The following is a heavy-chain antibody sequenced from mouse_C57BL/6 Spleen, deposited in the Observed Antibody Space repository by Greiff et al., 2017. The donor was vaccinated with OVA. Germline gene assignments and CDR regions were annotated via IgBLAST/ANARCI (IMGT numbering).Heavy chain of an antibody. Sequence: EVMLVESGEGLVKPGGSLKLSCAASGFTFSSYAMSWVRQTPEKRLEWVAYISSGGDYIYYADTVKGRFTISRDNARNTLYLQMSSLKSEDTAMYYCTRDSGYYGSSYWFAYWGQGTLVTVSA. J-gene: IGHJ3*01. CDR3: TRDSGYYGSSYWFAY. D-gene: IGHD1-1*01. CDR1: GFTFSSYA. V-gene: IGHV5-9-1*02. CDR2: ISSGGDYI.